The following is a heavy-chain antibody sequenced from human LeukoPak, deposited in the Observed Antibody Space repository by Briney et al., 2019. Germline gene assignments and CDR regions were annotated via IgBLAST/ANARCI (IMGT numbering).Heavy chain of an antibody. CDR1: GFTFSSYG. CDR2: IRYDGSNK. J-gene: IGHJ4*02. D-gene: IGHD3-9*01. Sequence: GGSLRLSCAASGFTFSSYGMHWVRQAPGKGLEWVAFIRYDGSNKYYADSVKGRFTISRDNSKNTLYLQMNSLRAEDTAVYYCAKDKGRSILTDYYFDYWGQGTLVTVSS. V-gene: IGHV3-30*02. CDR3: AKDKGRSILTDYYFDY.